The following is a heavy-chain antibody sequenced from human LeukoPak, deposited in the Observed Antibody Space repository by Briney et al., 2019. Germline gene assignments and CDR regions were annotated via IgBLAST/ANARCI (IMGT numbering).Heavy chain of an antibody. D-gene: IGHD5-24*01. V-gene: IGHV4-59*08. CDR3: ARQEEMATIDY. Sequence: SETLSLTCTVSGGSISSYYWSWVRQPPGKGLEWIGYIYYSGSTNYNPSLTSRVTISVDTSKNQFSLKLSSVTAADTAVYYCARQEEMATIDYWGQGTLVTVSS. CDR2: IYYSGST. CDR1: GGSISSYY. J-gene: IGHJ4*02.